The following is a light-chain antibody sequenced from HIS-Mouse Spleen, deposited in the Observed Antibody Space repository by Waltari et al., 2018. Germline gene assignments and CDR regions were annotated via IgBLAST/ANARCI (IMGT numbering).Light chain of an antibody. Sequence: SSELTQDPAVSVALGQTVRITCQGDSLRSYYASCYQQKPGQAPVLVIYGKNNRPSGIPERCSGSSSGNTASLTITGAQAEDEADYYCNSRDSSGNHVVFGGGTKLTVL. CDR1: SLRSYY. CDR2: GKN. J-gene: IGLJ2*01. CDR3: NSRDSSGNHVV. V-gene: IGLV3-19*01.